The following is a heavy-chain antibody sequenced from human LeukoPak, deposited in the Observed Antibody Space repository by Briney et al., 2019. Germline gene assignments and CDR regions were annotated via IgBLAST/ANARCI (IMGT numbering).Heavy chain of an antibody. CDR2: LSYDGSNK. V-gene: IGHV3-30*18. CDR3: AKDSGSYPDLDY. Sequence: GRSLRLSCAASGFTFSSYGMHWVRQAPGKGLEWVAVLSYDGSNKYYADSVKGRFTISRDNSKNTLYLQMNSLRAEDTAVYYCAKDSGSYPDLDYWGQGTLVTVSS. D-gene: IGHD1-26*01. J-gene: IGHJ4*02. CDR1: GFTFSSYG.